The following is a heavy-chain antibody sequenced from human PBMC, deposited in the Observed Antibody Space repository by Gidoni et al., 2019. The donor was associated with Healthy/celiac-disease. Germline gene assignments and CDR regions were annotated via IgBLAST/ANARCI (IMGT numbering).Heavy chain of an antibody. CDR2: IYYSGST. CDR1: VGSISSSSYY. V-gene: IGHV4-39*01. Sequence: QLHLQESGPGLVKPSETLSLPCTAPVGSISSSSYYWGWIRQPPGKGLEWIGSIYYSGSTYYNPSLKSRVTISVDTSKNQFSLKLSSVTAADTAVYYCASIIAVAGLYFDYWGQGTLVTVSS. J-gene: IGHJ4*02. CDR3: ASIIAVAGLYFDY. D-gene: IGHD6-19*01.